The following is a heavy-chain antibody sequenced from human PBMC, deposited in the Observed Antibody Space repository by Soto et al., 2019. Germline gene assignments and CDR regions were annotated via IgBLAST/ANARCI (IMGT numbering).Heavy chain of an antibody. V-gene: IGHV3-30*18. D-gene: IGHD3-22*01. CDR1: GFTFSSYG. Sequence: GGSLRLSCAASGFTFSSYGMRWVRQAPGKGLEWGAVISYDGSNKYYADSVKGRFTISRDNSKNTLYLQMNSLRAEDTAVYYCAKDLRYYYDSSGYYYGAFDYWGQGTLVTVSS. J-gene: IGHJ4*02. CDR3: AKDLRYYYDSSGYYYGAFDY. CDR2: ISYDGSNK.